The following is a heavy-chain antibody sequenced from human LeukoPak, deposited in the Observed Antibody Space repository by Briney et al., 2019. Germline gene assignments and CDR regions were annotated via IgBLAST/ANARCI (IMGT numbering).Heavy chain of an antibody. CDR2: IIPIFGIA. CDR3: ARDFGPNGLLWFGELTGYGMDV. V-gene: IGHV1-69*04. Sequence: SVKVSCKASGGTFSSYAISWVRQAPGQGLEWMGRIIPIFGIANYAQKFQGRVTITADKSTSTAYMELSSLRSEDTAVYYCARDFGPNGLLWFGELTGYGMDVWGKGTTVTVSS. J-gene: IGHJ6*04. CDR1: GGTFSSYA. D-gene: IGHD3-10*01.